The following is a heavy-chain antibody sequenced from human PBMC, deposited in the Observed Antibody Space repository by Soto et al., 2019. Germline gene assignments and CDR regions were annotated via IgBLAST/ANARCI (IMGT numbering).Heavy chain of an antibody. Sequence: GESLKISCKASGYSFTTYWLAWVRQAPGKGLEWVGSISPGESDVRYSPSFRGQVTISADNSITTAYVQWNTLKASDTATYYCARHEQHYYHFYGMDVWGQGTTVTVSS. CDR3: ARHEQHYYHFYGMDV. J-gene: IGHJ6*02. CDR2: ISPGESDV. V-gene: IGHV5-51*01. D-gene: IGHD1-1*01. CDR1: GYSFTTYW.